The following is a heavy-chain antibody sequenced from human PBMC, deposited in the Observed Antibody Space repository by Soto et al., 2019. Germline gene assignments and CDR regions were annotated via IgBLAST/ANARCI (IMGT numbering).Heavy chain of an antibody. CDR3: ASRYYYDSSGPGPPDY. J-gene: IGHJ4*02. Sequence: ASVKVSCKASGYTFTSYGISWVRQAPGQGLEWMGWISAYNGNTNYAQKLQGRVTMTTDTSTSTAYMELRSLRSDDTAAYYCASRYYYDSSGPGPPDYWGQGTLVTVSS. V-gene: IGHV1-18*01. CDR1: GYTFTSYG. D-gene: IGHD3-22*01. CDR2: ISAYNGNT.